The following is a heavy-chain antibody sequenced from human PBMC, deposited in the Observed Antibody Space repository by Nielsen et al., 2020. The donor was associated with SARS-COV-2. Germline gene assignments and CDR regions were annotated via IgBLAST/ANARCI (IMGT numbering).Heavy chain of an antibody. Sequence: SETLSLTCTVSGGSISNYYWSWIRQPPGKGLEWIGYIYYSGTTNINPSLKSRVTISVDTSMDQLSLRLSSVTAADTAVYYCARHWGRDNRSYRLDYLGQGTLVTVSS. J-gene: IGHJ4*02. V-gene: IGHV4-59*08. CDR1: GGSISNYY. CDR2: IYYSGTT. D-gene: IGHD3-16*01. CDR3: ARHWGRDNRSYRLDY.